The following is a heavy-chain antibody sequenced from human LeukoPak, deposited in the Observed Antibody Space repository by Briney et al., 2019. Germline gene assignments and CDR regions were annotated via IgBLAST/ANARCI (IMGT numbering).Heavy chain of an antibody. V-gene: IGHV5-51*01. CDR2: ISPGDSDT. Sequence: GESLKISCKGSGYTFTTYWIGWVRQMPRKGLEWMAIISPGDSDTRYSPSFQGQVTISADKSISTAYLQWNSLKASDTAIYYCVRRVPTALYFDSSGHSPWYFDLWGRGTLVTVSS. CDR1: GYTFTTYW. J-gene: IGHJ2*01. D-gene: IGHD3-22*01. CDR3: VRRVPTALYFDSSGHSPWYFDL.